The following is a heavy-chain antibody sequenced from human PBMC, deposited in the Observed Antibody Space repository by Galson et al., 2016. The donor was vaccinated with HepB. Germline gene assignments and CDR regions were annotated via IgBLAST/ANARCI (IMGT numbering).Heavy chain of an antibody. CDR2: VNTNTGNI. CDR3: ARLLQVTDY. J-gene: IGHJ4*02. V-gene: IGHV7-4-1*02. Sequence: SVKVSCKASGYSFNTYAIIWVRQAPGQGLEWMGWVNTNTGNIMYAEGFTGRFVFSSDTSVTTAYLQINNLKPEDTAVYYCARLLQVTDYWGQGTLLTVSS. D-gene: IGHD2-15*01. CDR1: GYSFNTYA.